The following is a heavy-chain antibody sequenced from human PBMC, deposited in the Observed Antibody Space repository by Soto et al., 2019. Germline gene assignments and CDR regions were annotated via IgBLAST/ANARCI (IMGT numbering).Heavy chain of an antibody. J-gene: IGHJ6*02. CDR2: IIPIFGTA. V-gene: IGHV1-69*01. CDR1: GGTFSSYA. CDR3: ARGYYGSGSYYNVYYYYGMDV. D-gene: IGHD3-10*01. Sequence: QVQLVQSGAEVKKPGSSVKVSCTASGGTFSSYAISWVRQAPGQGLEWMGGIIPIFGTANYAQKFQGRVTITADESTSTAYMELSSLRSEDTAVYYCARGYYGSGSYYNVYYYYGMDVWGQGTTVTVSS.